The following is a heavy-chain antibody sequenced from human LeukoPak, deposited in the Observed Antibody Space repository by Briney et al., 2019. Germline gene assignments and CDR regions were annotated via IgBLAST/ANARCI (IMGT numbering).Heavy chain of an antibody. CDR3: ARDGTGYSSGWLDY. CDR2: ISAYNGNT. J-gene: IGHJ4*02. V-gene: IGHV1-18*04. CDR1: GYTFTGYY. Sequence: GASVKVSCKASGYTFTGYYMHWVRQAPGQGLEWMGWISAYNGNTNYAQKLQGRVTMTTDTSTSTAYMELRSLRSDDTAVYYCARDGTGYSSGWLDYWGQGTLVTVSS. D-gene: IGHD6-19*01.